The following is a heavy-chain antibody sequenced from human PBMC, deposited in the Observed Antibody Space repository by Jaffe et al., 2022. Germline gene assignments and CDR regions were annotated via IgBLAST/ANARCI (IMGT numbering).Heavy chain of an antibody. CDR1: GGTFSSYA. D-gene: IGHD6-6*01. Sequence: QVQLVQSGAEVKKPGSSVKVSCKASGGTFSSYAISWVRQAPGQGLEWMGGIIPIFGTANYAQKFQGRVTITADESTSTAYMELSSLRSEDTAVYYCARSGPKAARPEFPYYYYMDVWGKGTTVTVSS. CDR2: IIPIFGTA. V-gene: IGHV1-69*01. CDR3: ARSGPKAARPEFPYYYYMDV. J-gene: IGHJ6*03.